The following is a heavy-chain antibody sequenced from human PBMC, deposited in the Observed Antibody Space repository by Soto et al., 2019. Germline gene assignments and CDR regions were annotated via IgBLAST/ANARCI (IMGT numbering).Heavy chain of an antibody. CDR1: GFTFSSYA. Sequence: QVQLVESGGGVVQPGRSLRLSCAASGFTFSSYAMHWVRQAPGKGLEWVAVISYDGSNKYYADSVKGRFTISRDNSKNTLYLQMNSLRAEDTAVYYCARDAGGDGYTHFDYWGQGTLVTVSS. J-gene: IGHJ4*02. CDR2: ISYDGSNK. CDR3: ARDAGGDGYTHFDY. D-gene: IGHD5-12*01. V-gene: IGHV3-30-3*01.